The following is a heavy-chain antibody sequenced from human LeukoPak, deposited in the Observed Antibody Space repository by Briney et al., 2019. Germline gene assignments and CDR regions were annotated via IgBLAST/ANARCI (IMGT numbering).Heavy chain of an antibody. J-gene: IGHJ3*02. CDR3: VKGPAPDAFDI. Sequence: GGSLRLSCAASGFTFSSFAMNWVRQAPGKGLEYVSAISSNGGSTYYADSVKGRFTISRDNSKNTLYLQMSSLRAEDTAVYYCVKGPAPDAFDIWGQGTMVTVSS. V-gene: IGHV3-64D*06. CDR1: GFTFSSFA. CDR2: ISSNGGST.